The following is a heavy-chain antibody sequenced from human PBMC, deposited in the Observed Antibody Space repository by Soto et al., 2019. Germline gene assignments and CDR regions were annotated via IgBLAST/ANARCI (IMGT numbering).Heavy chain of an antibody. Sequence: PGGSLRLSCAASGFTFSGSAMHWVRQASGKGLEWVGRIRSKGNSYATAYAASVKGRFTISRDDSKKMAYLQMSSLKTEDTAVYYCTKVPNWDTSLGYYYGMDVWGQGTTVTVSS. CDR3: TKVPNWDTSLGYYYGMDV. D-gene: IGHD7-27*01. CDR1: GFTFSGSA. J-gene: IGHJ6*02. V-gene: IGHV3-73*01. CDR2: IRSKGNSYAT.